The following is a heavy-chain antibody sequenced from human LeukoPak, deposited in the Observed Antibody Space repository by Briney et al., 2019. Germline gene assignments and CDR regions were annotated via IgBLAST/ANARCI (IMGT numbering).Heavy chain of an antibody. D-gene: IGHD2-2*01. CDR1: GYRFSNYW. CDR2: IYPGDSDT. J-gene: IGHJ5*02. CDR3: ARAYCSSTSCYLLDP. V-gene: IGHV5-51*01. Sequence: GESLKSSCKGSGYRFSNYWIAWVRQMPGKGLEWMGIIYPGDSDTRYSPSFQGQVTISADKSISTASLQWSSLKASDTAMYYCARAYCSSTSCYLLDPWGQGTLVTVSS.